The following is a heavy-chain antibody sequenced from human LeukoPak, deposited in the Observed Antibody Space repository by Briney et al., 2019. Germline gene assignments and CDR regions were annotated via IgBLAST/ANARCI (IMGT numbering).Heavy chain of an antibody. CDR3: ARGGSPAIQETGYDY. CDR1: GGSITSDVYS. D-gene: IGHD1-1*01. Sequence: PSQTLSLTCTVSGGSITSDVYSWSWIRQPPGKGLEWIGYIYSTATAYYSPSLKSRVTISIDRSNNQFSLKLNSVTAADTAVYFCARGGSPAIQETGYDYWGQGILVTVSS. CDR2: IYSTATA. V-gene: IGHV4-30-2*01. J-gene: IGHJ4*02.